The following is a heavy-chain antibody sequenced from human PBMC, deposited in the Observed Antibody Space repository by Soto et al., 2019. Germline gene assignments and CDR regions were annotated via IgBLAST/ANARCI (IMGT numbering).Heavy chain of an antibody. D-gene: IGHD6-13*01. CDR2: VNPDGSDT. J-gene: IGHJ4*02. V-gene: IGHV3-74*01. Sequence: EVQLVESGGGVVQPGGSLRLSCAASGFTFSSYWMHWVRQAPGKGLVWVSHVNPDGSDTSYADSVKGRFTISRDNAKNTLYLQMNSLRAEDTAVYYCARVAVGSYYFDYWGQGTLLTVSS. CDR3: ARVAVGSYYFDY. CDR1: GFTFSSYW.